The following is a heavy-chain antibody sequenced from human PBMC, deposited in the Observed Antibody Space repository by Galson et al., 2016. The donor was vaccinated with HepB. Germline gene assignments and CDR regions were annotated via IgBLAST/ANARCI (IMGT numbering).Heavy chain of an antibody. J-gene: IGHJ4*02. CDR2: LFSSGKT. V-gene: IGHV4-61*02. CDR3: ATAIL. D-gene: IGHD3-3*01. CDR1: GGSISSGGYY. Sequence: TLSLTCTVSGGSISSGGYYWTWIRQPAGKGLEWIGRLFSSGKTNYNPSLKSRVTMSVDTSKNQFYLNLSSVTAADTAVYYCATAILWGQGTLVIVSS.